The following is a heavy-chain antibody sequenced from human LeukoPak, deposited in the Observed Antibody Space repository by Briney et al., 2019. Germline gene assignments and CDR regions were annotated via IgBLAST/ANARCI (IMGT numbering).Heavy chain of an antibody. CDR3: ARALGSTYAFDI. D-gene: IGHD1-26*01. CDR1: GFTFSSYS. J-gene: IGHJ3*02. Sequence: GGSLRLSCAASGFTFSSYSMNWVRQAPGKGLEWVSYISSSSSSTIYYADSVKGRFTISRDNAKNSLYLQMNSLRAEDTAVYYCARALGSTYAFDIWGQGTMVTVSS. V-gene: IGHV3-48*01. CDR2: ISSSSSSTI.